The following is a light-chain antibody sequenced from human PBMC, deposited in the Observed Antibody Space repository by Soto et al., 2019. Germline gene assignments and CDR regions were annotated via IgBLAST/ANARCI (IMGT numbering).Light chain of an antibody. J-gene: IGKJ1*01. Sequence: IQMTQSPSSLSASVGDRVTITCRASQGISNYLAWYQQKPGKVPKLLIYAASTLQSGVPSRFSGSGSGTDFTLTISCLQPEDSATYYCLQDINYPWTFGQGTKVDI. CDR3: LQDINYPWT. V-gene: IGKV1-6*01. CDR2: AAS. CDR1: QGISNY.